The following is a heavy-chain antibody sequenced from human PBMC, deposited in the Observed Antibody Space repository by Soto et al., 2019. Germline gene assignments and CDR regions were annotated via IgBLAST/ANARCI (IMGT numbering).Heavy chain of an antibody. CDR2: IYYSGST. CDR3: ARCQWLKYYGMDV. CDR1: GGSISSSSYY. D-gene: IGHD6-19*01. V-gene: IGHV4-39*01. Sequence: PSETLSLTCTVSGGSISSSSYYWGWIRQPPGKGLEWIGSIYYSGSTYYNPSLKSRVTISVDTSKDQFSLKLSSVTAADTAVYYCARCQWLKYYGMDVWGQGTTVTVSS. J-gene: IGHJ6*02.